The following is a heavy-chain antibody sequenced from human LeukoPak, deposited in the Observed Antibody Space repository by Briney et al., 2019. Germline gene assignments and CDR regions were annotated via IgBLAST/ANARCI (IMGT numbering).Heavy chain of an antibody. V-gene: IGHV3-23*01. CDR1: GFAFSFYA. J-gene: IGHJ4*02. CDR3: VKDKEVTSSLQGDY. Sequence: GGSLRLSCAASGFAFSFYAMSWVRQVPGKGLEWVSFISGSGGSAWHADSAKGRFTISRDNSKNTLYLQMNSLRADDTAVYYCVKDKEVTSSLQGDYWGQGTLVTVSS. CDR2: ISGSGGSA. D-gene: IGHD4-17*01.